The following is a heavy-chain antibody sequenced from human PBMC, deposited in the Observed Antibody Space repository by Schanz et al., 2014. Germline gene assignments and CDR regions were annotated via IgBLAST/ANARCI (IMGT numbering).Heavy chain of an antibody. CDR2: IKQDGSEK. D-gene: IGHD2-2*01. CDR3: AKDSTHIDIVLVPTAIDY. CDR1: GFTFSSYA. J-gene: IGHJ4*02. V-gene: IGHV3-7*01. Sequence: EGQLLESGGGLVQPGGSLRLSCAASGFTFSSYAMSWVRQAPGKGLEWVANIKQDGSEKYYVDAVKGRFTISRDNSKNTLYLHMNTLRSEDTAVYYCAKDSTHIDIVLVPTAIDYWGQGTLVTVSS.